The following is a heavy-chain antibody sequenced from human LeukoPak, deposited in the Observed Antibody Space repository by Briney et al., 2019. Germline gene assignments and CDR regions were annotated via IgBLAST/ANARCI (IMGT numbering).Heavy chain of an antibody. CDR2: ISSSSSYI. J-gene: IGHJ3*02. V-gene: IGHV3-21*01. Sequence: GGSLRLSCAASGFTFSSYAMSWVRQAPGKGLEWVSSISSSSSYIYYADSVKGRFTISRDNAKNSLYLQMNSLRAEDTAVYYCARDYPDAFDIWGQGTMVTVSS. CDR3: ARDYPDAFDI. CDR1: GFTFSSYA.